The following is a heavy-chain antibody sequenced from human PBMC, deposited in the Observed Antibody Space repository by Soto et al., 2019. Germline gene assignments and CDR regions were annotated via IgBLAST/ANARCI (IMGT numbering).Heavy chain of an antibody. J-gene: IGHJ4*02. CDR1: GYTFTSYG. CDR2: ISANNGNT. Sequence: QVQLVKSGAEVKKPGASVKVSCKASGYTFTSYGISWVRQAPGQGLEWMGWISANNGNTNYAQKLQGRVTMTTDTATSTASMELRSLRSDDTAVYYCARDRGSYALDYWGQGTLGTVSS. D-gene: IGHD1-26*01. V-gene: IGHV1-18*01. CDR3: ARDRGSYALDY.